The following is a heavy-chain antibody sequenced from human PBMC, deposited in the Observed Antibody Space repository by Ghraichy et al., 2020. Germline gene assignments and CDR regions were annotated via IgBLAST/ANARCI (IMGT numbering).Heavy chain of an antibody. Sequence: SETLSLTCAVYGGSFSGYYWSWIRQPPGKGLEWIGEINHSGSTNYNPSLKSRVTISVDTSKNQFSLKLSSVTAADTAVYYCARGGAGYDYYDSGIQHWGQGTLVTVSS. CDR3: ARGGAGYDYYDSGIQH. CDR1: GGSFSGYY. D-gene: IGHD3-22*01. J-gene: IGHJ1*01. V-gene: IGHV4-34*01. CDR2: INHSGST.